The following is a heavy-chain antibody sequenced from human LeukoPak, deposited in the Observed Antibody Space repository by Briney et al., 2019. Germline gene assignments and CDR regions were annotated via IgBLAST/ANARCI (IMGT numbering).Heavy chain of an antibody. D-gene: IGHD6-19*01. CDR2: IKQDGSEK. CDR3: AKWLTQYHYFMDV. J-gene: IGHJ6*03. Sequence: GGSLRLSCAASGFTVSSNYMSWVRQAPGKGLEWVANIKQDGSEKDYVDSVKGRFTISRDNAKNSLYLQMNSLTAEDTAVYYCAKWLTQYHYFMDVWGKGTTVTVS. CDR1: GFTVSSNY. V-gene: IGHV3-7*01.